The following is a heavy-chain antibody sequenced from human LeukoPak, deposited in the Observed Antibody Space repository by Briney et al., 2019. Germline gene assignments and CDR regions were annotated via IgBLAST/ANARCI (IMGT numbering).Heavy chain of an antibody. CDR2: ISYDGSNK. J-gene: IGHJ6*04. V-gene: IGHV3-30-3*01. CDR1: GFTFSSYA. CDR3: AREGDYLDGDV. D-gene: IGHD3-16*01. Sequence: PGGSLRLSCAASGFTFSSYAMHWVRQAPGKGLEWVAVISYDGSNKYYADSVKGRFTISRDNSKNTLYLQMNSLRAEDTAVYYCAREGDYLDGDVWGKGTTVTVSS.